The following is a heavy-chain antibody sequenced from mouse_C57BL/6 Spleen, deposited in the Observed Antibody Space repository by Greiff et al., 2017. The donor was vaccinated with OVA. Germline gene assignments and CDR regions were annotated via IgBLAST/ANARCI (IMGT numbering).Heavy chain of an antibody. CDR3: TREGKSYYDYDVFAY. J-gene: IGHJ3*01. CDR1: GYTFTSYW. D-gene: IGHD2-4*01. V-gene: IGHV1-5*01. CDR2: IYPGNSDT. Sequence: EVKVVESGTVLARPGASVKMSCKTSGYTFTSYWMHWVKQRPGQGLEWIGAIYPGNSDTSYNQKFKGKAKLTAVTSASTAYMELSSLTSEDSAVYYGTREGKSYYDYDVFAYWGQGTLVTVSA.